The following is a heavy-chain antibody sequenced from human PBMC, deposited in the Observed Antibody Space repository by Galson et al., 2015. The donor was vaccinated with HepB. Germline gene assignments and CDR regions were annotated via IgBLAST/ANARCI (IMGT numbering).Heavy chain of an antibody. CDR2: ISSSSSYI. D-gene: IGHD5-18*01. J-gene: IGHJ4*02. V-gene: IGHV3-21*01. CDR3: ASSLYSYGPGAFDY. Sequence: SLRLSCAASGFTFSSYSMNWVRQAPGKGLEWVSSISSSSSYIYYADSVKGRFTISRDNAKNSLYLQMNSLRAEDTAVYYCASSLYSYGPGAFDYWGQGTLVTVSS. CDR1: GFTFSSYS.